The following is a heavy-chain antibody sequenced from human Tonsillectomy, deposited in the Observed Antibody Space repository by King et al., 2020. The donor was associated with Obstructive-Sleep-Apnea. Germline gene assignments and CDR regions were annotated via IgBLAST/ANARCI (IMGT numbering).Heavy chain of an antibody. V-gene: IGHV3-15*01. CDR2: IKSKTDGGTT. J-gene: IGHJ4*02. CDR1: GFTFSNAW. CDR3: TTDCSGGSCYHY. Sequence: VQLVESGGGLVKPGGSLRLSCAASGFTFSNAWMSWVRQAPGKGLEWVGRIKSKTDGGTTDYAAPVKCRFTISRDDSKNTLYLQMNSLKTEDTAVYYCTTDCSGGSCYHYWGQGTLVTVSS. D-gene: IGHD2-15*01.